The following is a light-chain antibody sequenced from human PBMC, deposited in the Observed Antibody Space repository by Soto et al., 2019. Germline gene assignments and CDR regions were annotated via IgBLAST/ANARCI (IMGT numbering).Light chain of an antibody. Sequence: DIQMTQSPSSLSASVGDRVTITCRASQGISNYLAWYQQTPGKVPMLLIYAASSLQSGVPSRFSGSGSGTDILLPIRSLQPEDVATYYCQNYNSPPLTFGGVTKVEIK. J-gene: IGKJ4*01. CDR2: AAS. CDR3: QNYNSPPLT. CDR1: QGISNY. V-gene: IGKV1-27*01.